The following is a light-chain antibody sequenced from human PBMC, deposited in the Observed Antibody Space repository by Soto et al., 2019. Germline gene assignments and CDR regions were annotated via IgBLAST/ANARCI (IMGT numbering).Light chain of an antibody. V-gene: IGKV1-27*01. Sequence: EIQMTQSPSSLSASVGDRVTITCRASQGISTYLAWYQQKPGKVPKLLIYAASTLKSGVPSRFSGSGSGKDFTLTISSLQSEDVATYYCQKYNSASFTFGPGNKGDIK. CDR3: QKYNSASFT. J-gene: IGKJ3*01. CDR1: QGISTY. CDR2: AAS.